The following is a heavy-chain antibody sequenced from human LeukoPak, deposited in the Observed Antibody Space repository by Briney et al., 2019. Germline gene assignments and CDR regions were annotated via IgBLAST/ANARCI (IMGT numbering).Heavy chain of an antibody. CDR1: GYTLTELS. Sequence: ASVKVSCKVSGYTLTELSMHWVRQAPGKGLEWMGGFDPEDGETIYAQKFQGRVTMTEATSTDTAYMELSSLRSEDTAVYYCATDETDGRLWFGASPSYGMDVWGQGTTVTVS. CDR3: ATDETDGRLWFGASPSYGMDV. D-gene: IGHD3-10*01. CDR2: FDPEDGET. V-gene: IGHV1-24*01. J-gene: IGHJ6*02.